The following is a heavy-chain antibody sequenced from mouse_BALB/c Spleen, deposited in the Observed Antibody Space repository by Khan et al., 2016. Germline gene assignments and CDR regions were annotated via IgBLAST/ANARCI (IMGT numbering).Heavy chain of an antibody. Sequence: QIQLVQSGPELKKPGETVKISCKASGYTFTNYGMNWVKQAPGKGLKWMGWINTYTGEPTYADDFKGRFAFSLETSASTAYLQINNLKNEDTATYFCARRRNYDGYYDAMDYWVKEPQSPSPQ. D-gene: IGHD2-3*01. CDR1: GYTFTNYG. V-gene: IGHV9-3-1*01. CDR2: INTYTGEP. CDR3: ARRRNYDGYYDAMDY. J-gene: IGHJ4*01.